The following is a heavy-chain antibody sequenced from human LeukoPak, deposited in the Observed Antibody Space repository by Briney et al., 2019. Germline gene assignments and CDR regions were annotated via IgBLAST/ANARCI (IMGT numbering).Heavy chain of an antibody. D-gene: IGHD2-2*01. CDR3: AREYCSSTSCSLVDF. Sequence: PGGSLRLSCAASGFTFSDYYMSWIRQAPGKGLEWISYISSSGSTIYYADSVKGRFTISRDNAKNLLYLQMNSLRAEDTAVYYCAREYCSSTSCSLVDFWGQGTLVTVSS. J-gene: IGHJ4*02. CDR2: ISSSGSTI. CDR1: GFTFSDYY. V-gene: IGHV3-11*04.